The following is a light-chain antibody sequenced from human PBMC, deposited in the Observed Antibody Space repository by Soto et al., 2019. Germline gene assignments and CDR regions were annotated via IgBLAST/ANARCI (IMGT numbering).Light chain of an antibody. J-gene: IGKJ1*01. CDR2: GAS. V-gene: IGKV3-20*01. Sequence: IVLTHSPGTLSLSAGEIAALSVRASQSVSSSYLAWYQQKPGQAPRLLIYGASSRATGIPDRFSGSGSGTDFTLTISRLEPEDFAVYYCQQYGSSGTFGQGTKVDIK. CDR3: QQYGSSGT. CDR1: QSVSSSY.